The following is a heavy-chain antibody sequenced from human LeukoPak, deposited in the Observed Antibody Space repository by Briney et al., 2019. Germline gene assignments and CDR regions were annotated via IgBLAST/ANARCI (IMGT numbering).Heavy chain of an antibody. D-gene: IGHD6-13*01. CDR3: AQARGSSSYYHFDY. J-gene: IGHJ4*02. CDR1: GFTFSNYA. Sequence: GGSLRLSCAASGFTFSNYAMSWVRQAPGKGLEWISTIIGSGGSTYYAVSVRGRFTISRDNSKNTLYLQMNSLRAEDTALYYCAQARGSSSYYHFDYWGQGTLVSVSS. CDR2: IIGSGGST. V-gene: IGHV3-23*01.